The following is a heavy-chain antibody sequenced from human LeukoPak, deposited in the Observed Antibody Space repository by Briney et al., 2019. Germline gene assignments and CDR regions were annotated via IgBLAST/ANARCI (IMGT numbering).Heavy chain of an antibody. CDR2: IGSSSSYI. Sequence: GGSLRLSCAASGFTFSSYSMNWVRQAPGKGLEWVSSIGSSSSYIYYADSVKGRFTISRDNAKNSLYLQMNSLRAEDTAVYYCARVELMDFWSGYFDYWGQGTLVTVSS. CDR3: ARVELMDFWSGYFDY. CDR1: GFTFSSYS. J-gene: IGHJ4*02. D-gene: IGHD3-3*01. V-gene: IGHV3-21*01.